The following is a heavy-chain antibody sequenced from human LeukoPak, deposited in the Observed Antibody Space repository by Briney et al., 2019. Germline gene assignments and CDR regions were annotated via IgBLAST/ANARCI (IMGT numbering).Heavy chain of an antibody. CDR1: GYTFTSYY. D-gene: IGHD1-26*01. J-gene: IGHJ5*02. V-gene: IGHV1-46*01. CDR2: INPSGGST. Sequence: GASVKVSCKASGYTFTSYYMHRVRQAPGQGLEWMGIINPSGGSTSYAQKFQGRVTMTRDTSTSTVYMELSSLRSEDTAVYYCARVGTPVGATNWFDPWGQGTLVTVSS. CDR3: ARVGTPVGATNWFDP.